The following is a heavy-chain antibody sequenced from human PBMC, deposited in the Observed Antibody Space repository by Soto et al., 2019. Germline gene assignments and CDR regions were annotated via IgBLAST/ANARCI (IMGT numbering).Heavy chain of an antibody. D-gene: IGHD4-17*01. V-gene: IGHV3-30-3*01. J-gene: IGHJ6*02. CDR3: ARVRLLTLTDYYYGMDV. CDR2: ISEDGSNK. Sequence: WGSLRLSCAASGFTFSTYAMHFFRHSPFKWLEWVAVISEDGSNKYYADSVKGRFTISRDISKNTLYLQMNSLRAEDTAVYSCARVRLLTLTDYYYGMDVWGQGTTVTVSS. CDR1: GFTFSTYA.